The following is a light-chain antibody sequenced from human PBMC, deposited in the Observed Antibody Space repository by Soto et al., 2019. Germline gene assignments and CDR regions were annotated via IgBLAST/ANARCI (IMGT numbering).Light chain of an antibody. CDR1: SXDVGGYNY. J-gene: IGLJ1*01. V-gene: IGLV2-14*01. CDR3: CSFTSITTYV. CDR2: DVN. Sequence: QSALTQPASVSGSPGQSITISCTGTSXDVGGYNYVSWYQQRPGKAPKLMICDVNIRPSGVSNRFSGSKSGDTASLTISGLQAEDEADYYCCSFTSITTYVFGTGTKVTVL.